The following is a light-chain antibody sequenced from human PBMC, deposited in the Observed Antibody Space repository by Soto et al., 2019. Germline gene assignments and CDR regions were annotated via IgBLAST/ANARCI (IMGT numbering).Light chain of an antibody. CDR1: SSNIGGNS. CDR3: GSWDRSVSAYV. J-gene: IGLJ1*01. CDR2: DDN. V-gene: IGLV1-51*01. Sequence: QSALTQPHSVSAAPGQKVTISCSGSSSNIGGNSVSWYQQLPGTAPTLLIYDDNKRPSGIPDRFSGSKSGTSATLGITGFHTGDEPEYYCGSWDRSVSAYVCXTGTKGTVL.